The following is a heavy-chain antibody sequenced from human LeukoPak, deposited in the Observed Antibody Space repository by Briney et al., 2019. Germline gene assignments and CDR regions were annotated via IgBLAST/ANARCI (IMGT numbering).Heavy chain of an antibody. CDR2: IYYSGST. J-gene: IGHJ4*02. CDR1: GGSISNYY. D-gene: IGHD3-22*01. CDR3: AREGDSSGYYYLS. V-gene: IGHV4-59*01. Sequence: SETLSLTCTVSGGSISNYYWSWIRQPPGKGLEWIGYIYYSGSTNYNPSLKSRVTISVDTSKNQFSLKLSSVTAADTAVYYCAREGDSSGYYYLSWGQGTLVTVSS.